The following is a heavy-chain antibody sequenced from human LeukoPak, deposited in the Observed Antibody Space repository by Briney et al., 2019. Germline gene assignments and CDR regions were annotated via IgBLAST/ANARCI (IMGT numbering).Heavy chain of an antibody. D-gene: IGHD6-19*01. CDR3: ARMRSGRFDY. V-gene: IGHV3-30*04. Sequence: PGRSLRLSCAASGFTFSSYAMHWVRQAPGKGLEWVAVISYDGSNKYYADSVKGRFTISRDNSRNTLYLQMNSLRAEDTAVYYCARMRSGRFDYWGQGTLVTVSS. CDR1: GFTFSSYA. CDR2: ISYDGSNK. J-gene: IGHJ4*02.